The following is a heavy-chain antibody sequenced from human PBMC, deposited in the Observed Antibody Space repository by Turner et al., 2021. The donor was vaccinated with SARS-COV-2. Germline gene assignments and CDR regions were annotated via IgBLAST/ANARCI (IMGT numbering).Heavy chain of an antibody. CDR1: GYTLIELS. D-gene: IGHD3-22*01. Sequence: QVQLVQSGAEVKKPGASVKVSCKVSGYTLIELSMHWVRQAPGKGLELIGGFDPEDGETIYAQKVQGRVTMTEEKSTDTAYMELSSLRSEDTAVYYCARDRDYDSSGYWEQSWGQGTLVTVSS. CDR2: FDPEDGET. CDR3: ARDRDYDSSGYWEQS. V-gene: IGHV1-24*01. J-gene: IGHJ4*02.